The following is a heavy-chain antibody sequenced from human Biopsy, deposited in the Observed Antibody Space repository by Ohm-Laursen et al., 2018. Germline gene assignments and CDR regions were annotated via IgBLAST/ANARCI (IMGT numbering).Heavy chain of an antibody. J-gene: IGHJ3*01. CDR1: GGSIINNY. D-gene: IGHD5-24*01. CDR2: IYFTGST. Sequence: TLSLTCTVSGGSIINNYWSWIRQPPRKGLEWIGYIYFTGSTNYNPSLKSRVTISVDTSKNQFSLRLSSVTAADTAVYYCARDSGGMATILDAFDLWGQGTMVTVSP. V-gene: IGHV4-59*01. CDR3: ARDSGGMATILDAFDL.